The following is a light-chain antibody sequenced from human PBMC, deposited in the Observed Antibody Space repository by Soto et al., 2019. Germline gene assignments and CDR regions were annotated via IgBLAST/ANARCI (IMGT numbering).Light chain of an antibody. CDR1: QSISNR. Sequence: DIQMTQSPSTLSASVGDRVTITCRASQSISNRLAWYQQKPGKAPKVLIYDASNSESGVPSRFSGSGSGTEFILTISSLQPDDFTTYYCQHYGGMWAFGQGTKVDIK. CDR2: DAS. CDR3: QHYGGMWA. V-gene: IGKV1-5*01. J-gene: IGKJ1*01.